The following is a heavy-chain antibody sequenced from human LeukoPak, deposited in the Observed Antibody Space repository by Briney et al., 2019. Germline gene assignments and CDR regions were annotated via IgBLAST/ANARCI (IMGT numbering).Heavy chain of an antibody. CDR2: IIPIFGTA. CDR1: GGTFSSYA. Sequence: ASVKVSCKASGGTFSSYAISWVRQAPGQGLEWMGGIIPIFGTANYAQKFQGRVTITTDESTSTAYMELSSLRSEDTAVYYCARGEHSSSPSSDYYYYMDVWGKGTTVTVSS. D-gene: IGHD6-6*01. J-gene: IGHJ6*03. V-gene: IGHV1-69*05. CDR3: ARGEHSSSPSSDYYYYMDV.